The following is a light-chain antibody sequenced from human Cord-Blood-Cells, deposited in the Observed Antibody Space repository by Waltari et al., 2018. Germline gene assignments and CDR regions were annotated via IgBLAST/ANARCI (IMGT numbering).Light chain of an antibody. J-gene: IGLJ2*01. CDR2: DVR. CDR3: SSYTSSSTVV. Sequence: QSALTQPASVSGSPGQSITISCPGTSSDVGGYNSVSWYQQHPGKAPKLMIDDVRNRPSGVSNRFSGSKSGNTASLTISGLQAEDEADYYCSSYTSSSTVVFGGGTKLTVL. CDR1: SSDVGGYNS. V-gene: IGLV2-14*01.